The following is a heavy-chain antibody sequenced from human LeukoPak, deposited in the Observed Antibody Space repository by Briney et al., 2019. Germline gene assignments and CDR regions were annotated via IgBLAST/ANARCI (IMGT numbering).Heavy chain of an antibody. CDR3: ASARYYYDSSGYHNWFHP. CDR2: ISSSSSTM. CDR1: GFTISTYP. D-gene: IGHD3-22*01. V-gene: IGHV3-48*01. J-gene: IGHJ5*02. Sequence: GGSLRLSCAASGFTISTYPMNWVRQAPGKGLEWVSFISSSSSTMYYTDSVKGRFTISRDNAKNSLYLQMNSLRAEDTAVYYCASARYYYDSSGYHNWFHPWGQGTLVTVSS.